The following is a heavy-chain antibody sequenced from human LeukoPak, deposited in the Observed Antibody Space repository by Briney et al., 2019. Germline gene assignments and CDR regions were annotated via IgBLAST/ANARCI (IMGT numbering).Heavy chain of an antibody. CDR3: AKDQILEGFDY. V-gene: IGHV3-30*18. Sequence: PGGSLRLSCAASGFTFSSYGMHWVRQAPGKGLEGVAVISYDGSNKYYADSVKGRFTISRDNSKNTLYLQMNSLRAEDTAVYYCAKDQILEGFDYCGQGTLVTVSS. CDR1: GFTFSSYG. J-gene: IGHJ4*02. CDR2: ISYDGSNK. D-gene: IGHD3-10*01.